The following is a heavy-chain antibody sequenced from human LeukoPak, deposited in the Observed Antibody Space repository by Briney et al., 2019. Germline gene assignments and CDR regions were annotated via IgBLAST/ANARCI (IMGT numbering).Heavy chain of an antibody. J-gene: IGHJ4*02. CDR1: GFTFSSYG. CDR3: TREERGYIPAF. D-gene: IGHD3-16*02. V-gene: IGHV3-33*01. CDR2: IWYDGSNK. Sequence: GRSLRLSCAASGFTFSSYGMHWVRQAPGKGLEWVAVIWYDGSNKYYADSVKGRFTISRDDSKNTLYLQMTRLRAEDTAVYYCTREERGYIPAFWGQGTLVTVSS.